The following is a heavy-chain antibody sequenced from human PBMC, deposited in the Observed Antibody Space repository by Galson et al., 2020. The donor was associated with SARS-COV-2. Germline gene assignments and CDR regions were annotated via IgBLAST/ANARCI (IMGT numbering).Heavy chain of an antibody. D-gene: IGHD5-12*01. Sequence: ETSETLSLTCAVSGGSISSSSYYWGWIRQPPGKGLEWIASIYYNGRTYYSPSLKSRVSIFIDTSKNQFSLKMTSVTAADTAVYFCVSQLVRDGYNCWGQGTLVTVSS. CDR2: IYYNGRT. J-gene: IGHJ4*02. CDR3: VSQLVRDGYNC. CDR1: GGSISSSSYY. V-gene: IGHV4-39*01.